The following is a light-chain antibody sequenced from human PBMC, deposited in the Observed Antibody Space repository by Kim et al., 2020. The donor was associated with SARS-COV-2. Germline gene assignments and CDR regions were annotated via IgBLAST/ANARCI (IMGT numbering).Light chain of an antibody. J-gene: IGLJ2*01. Sequence: QSVLTQPPSVFGAPGQRVTLSCAGSSSNIGAGYDVHWYQQRPGTAPKLLIFGNNNRPSGVPDRFSGSKSGTSASLAITWLHADDEGDYFCQSYDKSLGGWRIFGGGTKVTVL. CDR2: GNN. CDR1: SSNIGAGYD. CDR3: QSYDKSLGGWRI. V-gene: IGLV1-40*01.